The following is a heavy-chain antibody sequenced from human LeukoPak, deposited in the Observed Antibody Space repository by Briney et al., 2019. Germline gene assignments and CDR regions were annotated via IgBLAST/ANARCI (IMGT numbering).Heavy chain of an antibody. CDR3: ARGVEVVTATDAEYFQH. CDR2: IYSGGST. CDR1: GFTVSSNY. D-gene: IGHD2-21*02. Sequence: PGGSLRLSCAASGFTVSSNYMSWVRQAPGKGLEWVSVIYSGGSTYYADSVKGRFTISRDNSKNTLYLQMNSLRAEDTAVYYCARGVEVVTATDAEYFQHWGQGTLVTASS. J-gene: IGHJ1*01. V-gene: IGHV3-53*01.